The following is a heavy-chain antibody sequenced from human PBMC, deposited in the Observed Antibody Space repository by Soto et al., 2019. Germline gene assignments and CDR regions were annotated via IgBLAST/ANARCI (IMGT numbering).Heavy chain of an antibody. J-gene: IGHJ4*02. D-gene: IGHD6-6*01. CDR2: FNPNSGDT. Sequence: QVQLVQSGAEVRKPGASVEVSCKASGYTFTGHYIHWVRQAPGQGLEWMGWFNPNSGDTKYAQKFQGRVTMTRDTSISTAYMEINSLTSGDTAVYFCARSLSTIGARPDYWGQGTLVTVSS. CDR1: GYTFTGHY. V-gene: IGHV1-2*02. CDR3: ARSLSTIGARPDY.